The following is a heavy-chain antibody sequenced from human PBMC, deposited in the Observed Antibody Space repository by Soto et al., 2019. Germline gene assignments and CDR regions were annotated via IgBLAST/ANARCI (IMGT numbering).Heavy chain of an antibody. J-gene: IGHJ4*02. CDR2: IYWDDDK. CDR1: GFSLTTSGVG. V-gene: IGHV2-5*02. Sequence: QITLNESVPTVVRPTETLTLTCRFSGFSLTTSGVGVGWSRQSPGKAPEWLALIYWDDDKRYSASLKSRLTITKDTSKNQVVLTVSDLDPTDTATYYCAHRVLRTVFGLVTTTAIYFDFWGQGTPVAVSS. D-gene: IGHD3-3*01. CDR3: AHRVLRTVFGLVTTTAIYFDF.